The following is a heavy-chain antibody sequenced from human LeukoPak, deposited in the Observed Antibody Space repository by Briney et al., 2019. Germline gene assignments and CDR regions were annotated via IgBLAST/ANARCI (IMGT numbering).Heavy chain of an antibody. D-gene: IGHD5-12*01. CDR3: ARDMGRYSGYDYDY. CDR1: GYTFTDYY. CDR2: IHPNSGAT. V-gene: IGHV1-2*02. J-gene: IGHJ4*02. Sequence: GGSVTVSCKTSGYTFTDYYLHWVRQAPGQGLEWVGWIHPNSGATHYAQKFQGRLTMTRDTSISTVYMELTRLRSDDTAVYYCARDMGRYSGYDYDYWGQGTLVTVSS.